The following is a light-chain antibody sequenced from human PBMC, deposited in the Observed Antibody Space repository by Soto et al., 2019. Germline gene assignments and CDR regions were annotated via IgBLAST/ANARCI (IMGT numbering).Light chain of an antibody. CDR2: EVD. V-gene: IGLV2-14*01. CDR3: SSYTSSSLYV. J-gene: IGLJ1*01. CDR1: SSDVGAYNY. Sequence: QSALTQPASVSGSPGQSISISCTGSSSDVGAYNYVAWYQQKPGKAPKLLIYEVDNRPSGISHRFSGSKSGNTASLTISGLQTEDEADYYCSSYTSSSLYVFGTGTKVTVL.